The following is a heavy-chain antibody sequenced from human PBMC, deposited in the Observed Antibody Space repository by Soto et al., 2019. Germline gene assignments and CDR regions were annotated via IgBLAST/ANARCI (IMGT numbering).Heavy chain of an antibody. Sequence: QVQLQESGPGLVKPSETLSLTCTVSGGSISSYYWSWIRQPPGKGLEWIGYIYYSGSTNYNPSLKSRVTISVDTSKNQFSLKLGSVTAADTAVYYCARASYRSGGVDYWGQGTLVTVSS. J-gene: IGHJ4*02. CDR3: ARASYRSGGVDY. V-gene: IGHV4-59*01. CDR2: IYYSGST. D-gene: IGHD6-19*01. CDR1: GGSISSYY.